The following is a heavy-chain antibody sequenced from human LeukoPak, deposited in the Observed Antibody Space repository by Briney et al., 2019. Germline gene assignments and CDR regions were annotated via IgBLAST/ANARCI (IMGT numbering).Heavy chain of an antibody. J-gene: IGHJ4*02. CDR3: ARDQGAAAGN. Sequence: GGSLTLPCAASGYTVSNNYMSWVRQAPGTGLEWVSVIYSGDNTFYADSVKGRFTISRDNSKNTLYLQMNSLRVEDTAVYYCARDQGAAAGNWGQGTLVTVSS. V-gene: IGHV3-66*01. CDR1: GYTVSNNY. D-gene: IGHD6-13*01. CDR2: IYSGDNT.